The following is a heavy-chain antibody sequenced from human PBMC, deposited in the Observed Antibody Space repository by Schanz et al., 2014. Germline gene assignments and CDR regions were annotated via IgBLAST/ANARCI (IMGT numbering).Heavy chain of an antibody. Sequence: QVQLVESGGGVVQPGGSLRLSCSASGFTFSSYSMYWVRQAPGKGLEWVSVISGSGASTYYADSVKGRFTISRDNAKNLLYLQMNGLRAEDTAVYFCARDLSSLIQGDVWGKGTTVTVSS. J-gene: IGHJ6*04. CDR2: ISGSGAST. D-gene: IGHD2-2*01. V-gene: IGHV3-64*04. CDR3: ARDLSSLIQGDV. CDR1: GFTFSSYS.